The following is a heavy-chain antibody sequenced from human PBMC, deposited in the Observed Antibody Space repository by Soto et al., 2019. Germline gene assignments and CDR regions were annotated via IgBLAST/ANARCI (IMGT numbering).Heavy chain of an antibody. CDR3: ASRGVTIFGVVSGGFDP. CDR1: GGSFSGYY. V-gene: IGHV4-34*01. CDR2: INHGGGT. J-gene: IGHJ5*02. D-gene: IGHD3-3*01. Sequence: SETLSLTCAVYGGSFSGYYWSWIRQPPGKGLEWIGEINHGGGTNYNPSLKSRDTISVDKSKNQFSLKLSSVTAADTAVYYCASRGVTIFGVVSGGFDPWGQGTLVTVSS.